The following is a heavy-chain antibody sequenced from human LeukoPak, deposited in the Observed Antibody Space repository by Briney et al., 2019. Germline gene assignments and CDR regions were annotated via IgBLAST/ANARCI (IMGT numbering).Heavy chain of an antibody. CDR3: ARPEADFWSGYFLY. CDR2: IYYSGST. CDR1: GGSISSGDYY. V-gene: IGHV4-30-4*08. Sequence: SQTLSLTCTVSGGSISSGDYYWSWIRQPPGKGLEWIGYIYYSGSTYYNPSLKSRVTISVDTSKNQFSLKLSSVTAADTAVYYCARPEADFWSGYFLYWGQGTLVTVSS. D-gene: IGHD3-3*01. J-gene: IGHJ4*02.